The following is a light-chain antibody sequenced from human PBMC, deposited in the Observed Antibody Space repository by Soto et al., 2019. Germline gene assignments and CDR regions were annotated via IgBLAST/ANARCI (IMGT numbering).Light chain of an antibody. Sequence: DIQMTQSPSTLSASVGDRVIITCRASQSISSWLAWYQQKPGKAPNLLIYRASTLKSGIPSRFSGSGSGTEFTRTMSSLQPDDFATYYCQQYDRASWTCGPGTKVEIK. J-gene: IGKJ1*01. CDR3: QQYDRASWT. CDR1: QSISSW. CDR2: RAS. V-gene: IGKV1-5*03.